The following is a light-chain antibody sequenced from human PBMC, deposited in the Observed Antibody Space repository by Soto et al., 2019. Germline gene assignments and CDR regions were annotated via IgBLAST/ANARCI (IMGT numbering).Light chain of an antibody. CDR3: LQYYNYPWT. CDR1: QGIRNE. Sequence: SLSGSVGDRVTITCRASQGIRNELGWYQQKPGKAPKLLIYAASSLQSGVPSRFSGSGSGTDFTLTISSLQPEDFATYYCLQYYNYPWTFGQGTKVDIK. J-gene: IGKJ1*01. V-gene: IGKV1-6*01. CDR2: AAS.